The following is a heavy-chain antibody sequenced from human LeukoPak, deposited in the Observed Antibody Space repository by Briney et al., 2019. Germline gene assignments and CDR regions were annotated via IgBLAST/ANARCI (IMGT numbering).Heavy chain of an antibody. J-gene: IGHJ5*02. CDR2: IRYDGSNK. V-gene: IGHV3-30*02. Sequence: PGGSLRLSCTASGFSFSSYSMNWVRQAPGKGLEWVAFIRYDGSNKYYADSVKGRFTISRDNSKNTLYLQMNSLRAEDTAVYYCAKDEWLDPWGQGTLVTVSS. CDR1: GFSFSSYS. CDR3: AKDEWLDP.